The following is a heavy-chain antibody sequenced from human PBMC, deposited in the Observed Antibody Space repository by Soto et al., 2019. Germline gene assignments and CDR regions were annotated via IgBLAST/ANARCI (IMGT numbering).Heavy chain of an antibody. CDR3: ARPLYSWKSYYYYGMDV. D-gene: IGHD1-1*01. V-gene: IGHV3-53*01. CDR1: GFTVSSNY. CDR2: IYSGGST. Sequence: PGGSLRLSXAASGFTVSSNYMSWVRQAPGKGLEWVSVIYSGGSTYYADSVKGRFTISRDNSKNTLYLQMNSLRAEDTAVYYCARPLYSWKSYYYYGMDVWGQGTTVTVSS. J-gene: IGHJ6*02.